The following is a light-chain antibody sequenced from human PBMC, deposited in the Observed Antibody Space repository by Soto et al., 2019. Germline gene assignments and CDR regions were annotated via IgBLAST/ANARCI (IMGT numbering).Light chain of an antibody. Sequence: SALTQPASVSGSHGQSITISCTGTSSDVGGYNYVSWYQQHPGKAPKLMIYDVSNRPSGVSNRFSGSKSGNTASLTISGLQAEDEADYYCSSYTSSSTLGVFGGGTKVTVL. CDR2: DVS. J-gene: IGLJ2*01. CDR1: SSDVGGYNY. V-gene: IGLV2-14*01. CDR3: SSYTSSSTLGV.